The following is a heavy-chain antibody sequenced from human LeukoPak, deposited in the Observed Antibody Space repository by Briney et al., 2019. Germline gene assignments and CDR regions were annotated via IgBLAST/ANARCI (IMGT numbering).Heavy chain of an antibody. V-gene: IGHV3-21*06. J-gene: IGHJ5*02. CDR2: ISSSSSYI. Sequence: PGGSLRLSCAAAGFTFSSYSMNWVRQAPGKGLEWVSSISSSSSYIYYADSVKGRFTISRDNAKNSLYLQMNSLRAEDTAVYYCERDEVAYCSGGSCYSTWFDPWGQGTLLTVSS. D-gene: IGHD2-15*01. CDR3: ERDEVAYCSGGSCYSTWFDP. CDR1: GFTFSSYS.